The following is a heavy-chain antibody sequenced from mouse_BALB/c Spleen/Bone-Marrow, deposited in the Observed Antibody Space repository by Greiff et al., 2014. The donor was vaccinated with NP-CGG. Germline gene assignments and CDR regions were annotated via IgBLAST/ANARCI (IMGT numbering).Heavy chain of an antibody. V-gene: IGHV1-9*01. Sequence: VQLVESGAELVKPGASVKISCKATGYTFSSYWIEWVKQRPGHGLEWIGEILPGSGSTNYNEKFKGKATFTADTSSNTAYMQRSSLTSEDAAVYYCARRDYDGYHWGQGTTLTVSS. CDR3: ARRDYDGYH. CDR2: ILPGSGST. J-gene: IGHJ2*01. CDR1: GYTFSSYW. D-gene: IGHD2-3*01.